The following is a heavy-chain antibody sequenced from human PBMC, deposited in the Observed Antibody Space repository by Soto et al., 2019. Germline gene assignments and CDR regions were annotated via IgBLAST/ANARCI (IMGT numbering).Heavy chain of an antibody. D-gene: IGHD6-19*01. CDR2: INSAGSST. J-gene: IGHJ5*02. CDR3: ARDQSVAGPTTLFDP. V-gene: IGHV3-74*01. CDR1: GFTFSSYW. Sequence: GGSLRLSCAASGFTFSSYWMHWVRQAPGKGLVWVSRINSAGSSTTYADSVKGRFTISRDNAKNTLYLQMNSLRAEDTAVYYCARDQSVAGPTTLFDPWGKGTLVTVSS.